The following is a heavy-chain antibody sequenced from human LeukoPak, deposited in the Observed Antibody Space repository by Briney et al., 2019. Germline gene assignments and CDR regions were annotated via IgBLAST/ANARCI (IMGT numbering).Heavy chain of an antibody. CDR1: GGSISSSSYY. CDR3: ARQGSGYYWGPYYYYYGMDV. V-gene: IGHV4-39*07. CDR2: IYYSGST. J-gene: IGHJ6*02. D-gene: IGHD3-3*01. Sequence: PSETLSLTCTVSGGSISSSSYYWGWIRQPPGKGLEWIGSIYYSGSTYYNPSLKSRVTISVDTSKNQFSLKLSSVTAADTAVYYCARQGSGYYWGPYYYYYGMDVWGQGTTVTVSS.